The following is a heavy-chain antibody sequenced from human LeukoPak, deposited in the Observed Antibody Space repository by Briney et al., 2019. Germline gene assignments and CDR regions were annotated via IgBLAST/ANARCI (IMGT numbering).Heavy chain of an antibody. CDR2: ISGSGGGT. J-gene: IGHJ6*02. D-gene: IGHD5-12*01. V-gene: IGHV3-23*01. CDR3: AKDRVVATTYYYYGMDV. Sequence: GGSLRLSCAASGFTFSSYAMSWVRQAPGKGLEWVSTISGSGGGTYYADSVKGRFTISRDNSKNTLYLQMNSLRAEDTAVYYCAKDRVVATTYYYYGMDVWGQGTTVTVSS. CDR1: GFTFSSYA.